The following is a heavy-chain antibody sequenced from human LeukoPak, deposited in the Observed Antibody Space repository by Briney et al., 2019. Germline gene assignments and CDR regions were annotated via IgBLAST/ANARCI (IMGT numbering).Heavy chain of an antibody. CDR3: ARADSSGYSLDENFDY. CDR2: IIPIFAIV. Sequence: ASVKVSCKASGGTLSSYALNWVRQAPGQGLEWIGRIIPIFAIVNYAQNFQGRVTVTADKSTNTAYMELSSLRFEDTAFYYCARADSSGYSLDENFDYWGQGTLVTVSS. D-gene: IGHD3-22*01. V-gene: IGHV1-69*04. J-gene: IGHJ4*02. CDR1: GGTLSSYA.